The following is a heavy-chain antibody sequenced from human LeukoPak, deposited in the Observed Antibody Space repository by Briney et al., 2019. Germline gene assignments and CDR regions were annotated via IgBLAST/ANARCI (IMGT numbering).Heavy chain of an antibody. CDR3: AKDRRYSSSPFDY. Sequence: GGSLRLSCVASGFTLSSYSMSWVRQAPGKGLEWVSAMSGSDTGSWYADSVKGRFTISRDTSKTTLYLQMNSLRAGDTAVYYCAKDRRYSSSPFDYWGQGTLVTVSS. CDR1: GFTLSSYS. V-gene: IGHV3-23*01. D-gene: IGHD6-6*01. CDR2: MSGSDTGS. J-gene: IGHJ4*02.